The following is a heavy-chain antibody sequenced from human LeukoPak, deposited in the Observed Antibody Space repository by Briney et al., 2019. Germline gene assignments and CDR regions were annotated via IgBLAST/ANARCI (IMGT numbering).Heavy chain of an antibody. V-gene: IGHV1-46*01. CDR2: INPSGGST. D-gene: IGHD3-22*01. J-gene: IGHJ4*02. Sequence: ASVKVSCKASGYTFTSYYMHWVRQAPGQGLEWMGIINPSGGSTSYAQKFQGRVTMTRDTSTSTVYMELSSLRSEDTAVYYCATSPGRYYYDRSGYYQLDYWGQGTLVTVSS. CDR1: GYTFTSYY. CDR3: ATSPGRYYYDRSGYYQLDY.